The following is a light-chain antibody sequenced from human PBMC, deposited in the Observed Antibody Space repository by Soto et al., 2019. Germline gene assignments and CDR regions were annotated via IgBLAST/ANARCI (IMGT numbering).Light chain of an antibody. CDR1: QSVSSN. CDR2: GAS. V-gene: IGKV3-15*01. Sequence: EIVMTQSQATLSVSPGERATLSCRASQSVSSNLAWYQQKPGQAPRILIYGASARATGIPARFSGSGSGTEFTLPISSLQSEDFAVYYCQQYNNWPPYTFGQGTQLEIK. CDR3: QQYNNWPPYT. J-gene: IGKJ2*01.